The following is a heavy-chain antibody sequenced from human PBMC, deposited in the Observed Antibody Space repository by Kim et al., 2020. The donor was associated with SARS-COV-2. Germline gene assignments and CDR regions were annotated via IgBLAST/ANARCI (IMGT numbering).Heavy chain of an antibody. D-gene: IGHD3-22*01. J-gene: IGHJ3*02. Sequence: SETLSLTCTVSGGSISSYYWSWIRQPPGKGLEWIGYIYYSGSTNYNPSLKSRGTISVDTSKNQFSLQLSSVTAADTAVYYCARRSLGYYDSSGPQAAFDIWGQGTMVTVSS. CDR3: ARRSLGYYDSSGPQAAFDI. CDR2: IYYSGST. V-gene: IGHV4-59*01. CDR1: GGSISSYY.